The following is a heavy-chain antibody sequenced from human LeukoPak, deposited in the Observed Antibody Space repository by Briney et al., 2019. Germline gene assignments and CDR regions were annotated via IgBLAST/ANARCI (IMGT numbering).Heavy chain of an antibody. CDR3: ARSYCSVGTCYSSPCYYYGMDV. D-gene: IGHD2-15*01. J-gene: IGHJ6*02. V-gene: IGHV2-70*11. Sequence: SGPTLSTPTQPHTLTCTFSGFSLSTSRLWVSWIRQPQGKALEWLARIHWDDDKYYSTSLTTRLTISKVSSKNPVVLTMTNMAPVDTASYYCARSYCSVGTCYSSPCYYYGMDVWGQGTTVTVSS. CDR2: IHWDDDK. CDR1: GFSLSTSRLW.